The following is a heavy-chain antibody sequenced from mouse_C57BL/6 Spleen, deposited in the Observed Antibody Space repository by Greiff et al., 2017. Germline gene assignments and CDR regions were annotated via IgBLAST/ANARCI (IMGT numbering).Heavy chain of an antibody. CDR3: ARSGGGYAMDY. J-gene: IGHJ4*01. CDR1: GYTFTDYY. CDR2: LNPNNGGT. V-gene: IGHV1-26*01. Sequence: EVQLQQSGPELVKPGASVKISCKASGYTFTDYYMNLVKQSHGKSLEWIGDLNPNNGGTSYNQKFKGKATLTVDKSSSTAYMELRSLTSEDSAVYYCARSGGGYAMDYWGQATSGTVSS. D-gene: IGHD4-1*01.